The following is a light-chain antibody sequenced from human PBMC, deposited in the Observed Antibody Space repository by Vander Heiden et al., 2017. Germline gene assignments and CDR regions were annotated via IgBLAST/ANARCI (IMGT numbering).Light chain of an antibody. CDR1: QGRSNY. Sequence: IQMTQSPSSLSASVGDRVTITCRGSQGRSNYLAWYKQKAGKVPKLLIYVAYNLQSGVASRFSGSSLQPEDVATYYCQKDYSAPFTFGHGTKVDIK. J-gene: IGKJ3*01. CDR2: VAY. V-gene: IGKV1-27*01. CDR3: QKDYSAPFT.